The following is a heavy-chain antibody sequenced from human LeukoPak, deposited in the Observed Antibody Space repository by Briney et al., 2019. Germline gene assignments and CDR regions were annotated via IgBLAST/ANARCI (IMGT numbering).Heavy chain of an antibody. CDR3: ARFPGEQQLS. J-gene: IGHJ4*02. CDR2: IYYSGST. V-gene: IGHV4-59*01. Sequence: SETLSLTXTVSGGSISSYYWSWIRQAPGKGLEWIGYIYYSGSTNYNPSLKSRVTISVDTSKNQFSLKLSSVTAADTAVYYCARFPGEQQLSWGQGTLVTVSS. CDR1: GGSISSYY. D-gene: IGHD6-13*01.